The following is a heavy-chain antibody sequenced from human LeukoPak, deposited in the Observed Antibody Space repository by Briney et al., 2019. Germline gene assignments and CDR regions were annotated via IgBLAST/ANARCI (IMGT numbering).Heavy chain of an antibody. CDR2: IQYDGSNK. CDR1: RFTFSSYV. J-gene: IGHJ4*02. CDR3: ARDPSGWYWGDY. V-gene: IGHV3-30*02. Sequence: GGSLRLSCAVSRFTFSSYVMSWVRQAPGKGLEWVTFIQYDGSNKYYADSVKGRFTISRDNAKNSLYLQMNSLRAEDTAVYYCARDPSGWYWGDYWGQGTLVTVSS. D-gene: IGHD6-19*01.